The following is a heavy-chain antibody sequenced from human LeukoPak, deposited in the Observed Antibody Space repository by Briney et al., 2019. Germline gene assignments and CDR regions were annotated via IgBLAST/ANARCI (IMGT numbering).Heavy chain of an antibody. CDR2: IYHSGST. CDR1: GGSISSGGYY. J-gene: IGHJ4*02. D-gene: IGHD6-6*01. CDR3: ARVRIAARLFDY. V-gene: IGHV4-30-2*01. Sequence: SETLSLTCTVSGGSISSGGYYWSWIRQPPGKGLEWIGYIYHSGSTYNNPSLKSRVTISVDRSKNQFSLKLSSVTAADTAVYYCARVRIAARLFDYWGQGTLVTVSS.